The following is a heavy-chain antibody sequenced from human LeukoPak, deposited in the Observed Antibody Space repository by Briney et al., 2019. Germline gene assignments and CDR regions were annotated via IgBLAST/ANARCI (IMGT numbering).Heavy chain of an antibody. D-gene: IGHD3-10*01. V-gene: IGHV3-43D*03. CDR3: AKDMAAYYYASGNIDY. CDR2: ISWDGGGT. Sequence: GGSLRLSCVASGFTFSNYAMHWVRQAPGKGLEWVSLISWDGGGTYYADTVKGRFTISRDNSKNSLYLQMNSLRAEDTALYYCAKDMAAYYYASGNIDYWGQGTLVTVSS. J-gene: IGHJ4*02. CDR1: GFTFSNYA.